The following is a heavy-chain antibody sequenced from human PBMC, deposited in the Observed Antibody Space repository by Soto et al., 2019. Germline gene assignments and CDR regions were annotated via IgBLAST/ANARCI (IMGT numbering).Heavy chain of an antibody. CDR3: AREYYSGSGPGY. V-gene: IGHV1-18*01. J-gene: IGHJ4*02. CDR2: ISAYNGNT. Sequence: QVQLVQSGAEVKKPGASVKVSCKASGYTFTSYGISWVRQAPGQGLEWMGWISAYNGNTNYAQKVQGRVTMTTDTPTSTAYMELRSLGPDDTAVYDCAREYYSGSGPGYWGQGTLVTVSS. CDR1: GYTFTSYG. D-gene: IGHD3-10*01.